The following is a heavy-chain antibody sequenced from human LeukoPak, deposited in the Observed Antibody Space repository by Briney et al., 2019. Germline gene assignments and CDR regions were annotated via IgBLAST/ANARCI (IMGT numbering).Heavy chain of an antibody. J-gene: IGHJ4*02. CDR2: ISENGGST. D-gene: IGHD1-26*01. CDR3: ARRATTARTLDF. CDR1: GFTFSSYA. V-gene: IGHV3-23*01. Sequence: GGSLRLSCAASGFTFSSYAMSWVRQAPGKGLEWVSAISENGGSTYHADSVKGRFTISRDNSKNTLYLQMNSLGADDMAVYYCARRATTARTLDFWGQGTLVTVSS.